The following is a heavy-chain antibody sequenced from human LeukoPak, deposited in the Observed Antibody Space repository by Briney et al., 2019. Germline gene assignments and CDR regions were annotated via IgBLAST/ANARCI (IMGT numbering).Heavy chain of an antibody. J-gene: IGHJ4*02. Sequence: GGSLRLSCAASGFTFTSYSMNRVRQAPGKGLEWVSSISSSSSYIYYADSVKGRFTISRDNAKNSLYLQMNSLRAEDTAVYYCARAQNHGYGSGSYLQYYFDYWGQGTLVTVSS. D-gene: IGHD3-10*01. CDR3: ARAQNHGYGSGSYLQYYFDY. CDR2: ISSSSSYI. V-gene: IGHV3-21*01. CDR1: GFTFTSYS.